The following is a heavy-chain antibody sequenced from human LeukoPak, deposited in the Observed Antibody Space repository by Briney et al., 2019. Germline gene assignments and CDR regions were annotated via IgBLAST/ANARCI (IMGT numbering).Heavy chain of an antibody. Sequence: GESLRISCKGSGYTFSSYWIGWVRQMPGKGLEWMGIIYPGDSDTRYSPSLQGQVTISVDTSIGTAYLQWSSLKASDTAIYYCARQNDFRLDYWGQGTLVTVSP. D-gene: IGHD3-3*01. CDR2: IYPGDSDT. CDR3: ARQNDFRLDY. V-gene: IGHV5-51*01. CDR1: GYTFSSYW. J-gene: IGHJ4*02.